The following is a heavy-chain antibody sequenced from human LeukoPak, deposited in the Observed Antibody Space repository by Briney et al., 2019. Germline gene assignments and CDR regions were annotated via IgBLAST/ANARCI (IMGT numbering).Heavy chain of an antibody. J-gene: IGHJ4*02. D-gene: IGHD6-6*01. CDR2: ISSSGSTI. Sequence: PGGSLRLSCAASGFTFSDYYMSWIRQAPGKGLEWVSYISSSGSTIYYADSVKGRFTISRDNAKNSLYLQMNSLRAEDTAVYYCASDYSSSSKVSFDYWGQGTLVTVSS. CDR3: ASDYSSSSKVSFDY. V-gene: IGHV3-11*04. CDR1: GFTFSDYY.